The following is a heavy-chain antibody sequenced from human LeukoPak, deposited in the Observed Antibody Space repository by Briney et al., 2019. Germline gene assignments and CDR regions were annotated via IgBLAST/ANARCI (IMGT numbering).Heavy chain of an antibody. J-gene: IGHJ6*03. CDR1: GVSISSGSYY. Sequence: TLSLTCTVSGVSISSGSYYWSWIRQPAGKGLEWIGRIYTSGSTNYNPSLKSRVTISVDTSKNQFSLKLSSVTAADTAVYYCARDGLYDYGGIGDYYCYYMDVWGKGTTVTVSS. CDR3: ARDGLYDYGGIGDYYCYYMDV. CDR2: IYTSGST. D-gene: IGHD4-23*01. V-gene: IGHV4-61*02.